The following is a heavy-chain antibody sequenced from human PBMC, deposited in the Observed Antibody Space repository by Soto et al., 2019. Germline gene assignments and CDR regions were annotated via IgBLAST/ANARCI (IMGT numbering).Heavy chain of an antibody. Sequence: SSETLSLTCTVSGGSISSYYWSWIRQPPGKGLEWIGYIYYSGSTNYNPSLKSRVTISVDTSNNQFSLKLSSVTAADTAVYYCARGDLYCSSTSCYLGAFDIWGQGTMVTVSS. CDR2: IYYSGST. D-gene: IGHD2-2*01. CDR1: GGSISSYY. V-gene: IGHV4-59*01. CDR3: ARGDLYCSSTSCYLGAFDI. J-gene: IGHJ3*02.